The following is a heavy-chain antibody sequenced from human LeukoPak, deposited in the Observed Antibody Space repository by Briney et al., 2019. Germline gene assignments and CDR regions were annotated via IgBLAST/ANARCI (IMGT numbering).Heavy chain of an antibody. CDR2: ISYIGTT. CDR3: ARHPNYGDWGAFDI. J-gene: IGHJ3*02. CDR1: GASISSGTYY. Sequence: SQTLSLTCTVSGASISSGTYYWSWIRQHPGKGLEWIGYISYIGTTYYNPSLKSRVIISVDTSKSQFSLKLSSVTAADTAVYYCARHPNYGDWGAFDIWGQGTMVTVSS. D-gene: IGHD4-17*01. V-gene: IGHV4-31*03.